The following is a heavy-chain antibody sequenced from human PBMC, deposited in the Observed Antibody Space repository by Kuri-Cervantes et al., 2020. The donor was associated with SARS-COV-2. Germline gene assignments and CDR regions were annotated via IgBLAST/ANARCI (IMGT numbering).Heavy chain of an antibody. J-gene: IGHJ6*02. CDR2: INPNCGGT. Sequence: ASVKVSCKASGYTFSGGYYMYWVRQAPGQGLEWMGWINPNCGGTNYAQKFQGWVTMTRDTSISTAYMELSRLRSDDTAVYYCARGMVRGVIQYYYYGMDVWGQGTTVTVSS. CDR1: GYTFSGGYY. V-gene: IGHV1-2*04. D-gene: IGHD3-10*01. CDR3: ARGMVRGVIQYYYYGMDV.